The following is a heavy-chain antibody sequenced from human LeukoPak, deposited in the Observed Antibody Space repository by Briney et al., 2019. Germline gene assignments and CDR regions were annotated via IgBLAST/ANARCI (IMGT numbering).Heavy chain of an antibody. J-gene: IGHJ4*02. D-gene: IGHD4-17*01. Sequence: HSGGSLRLSCAASGFTFSSYAMSWVRQAPGKGLEWVSAISGSGGSTYYADSVKGRFTISRDNSKNTLYLQMNSLRAEDTAVYYCAKDQPYGDYVDDYWGQGTLVTVSS. CDR2: ISGSGGST. CDR1: GFTFSSYA. V-gene: IGHV3-23*01. CDR3: AKDQPYGDYVDDY.